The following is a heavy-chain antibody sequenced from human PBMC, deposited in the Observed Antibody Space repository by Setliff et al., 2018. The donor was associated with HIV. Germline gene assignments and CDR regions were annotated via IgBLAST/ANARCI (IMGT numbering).Heavy chain of an antibody. CDR1: GGSISRSNYY. Sequence: LSETLSLTCTVSGGSISRSNYYWGWIRQPPGKGLEWIASIFYSGSTYHNPSLKSRVTISVDTSKNELSLKLNSLTAADTAVYNCARARSHHDSSGYPWYFDLWGRGTLVTVSS. CDR2: IFYSGST. D-gene: IGHD3-22*01. CDR3: ARARSHHDSSGYPWYFDL. J-gene: IGHJ2*01. V-gene: IGHV4-39*07.